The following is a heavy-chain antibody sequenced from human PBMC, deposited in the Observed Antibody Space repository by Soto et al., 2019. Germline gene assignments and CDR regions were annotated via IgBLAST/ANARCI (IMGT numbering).Heavy chain of an antibody. D-gene: IGHD3-22*01. CDR2: ISAYNGNT. J-gene: IGHJ4*02. CDR3: ARGPNPSITMIVVAPDY. Sequence: SVKVSCKASGYTFSSYGISWVRQAPGQGLEWMGWISAYNGNTNYAQKLQGRVTMTTDTSTSTAYMELRSLRSDDTAVYYCARGPNPSITMIVVAPDYWGQGTLVTVSS. V-gene: IGHV1-18*01. CDR1: GYTFSSYG.